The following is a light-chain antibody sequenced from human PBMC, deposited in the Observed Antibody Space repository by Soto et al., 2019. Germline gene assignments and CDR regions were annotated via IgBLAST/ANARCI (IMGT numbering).Light chain of an antibody. Sequence: QSALTQPRSVSRSPGQSVTISCSGNSTDVGIYVSWYQQHAGKAPKLIIYDVTERPSGVPDRFSGSKSGNAASLTVSGLQPEDEADYYCCAHFGTTIYVFGSGTKVTVL. V-gene: IGLV2-11*01. CDR1: STDVGIY. J-gene: IGLJ1*01. CDR2: DVT. CDR3: CAHFGTTIYV.